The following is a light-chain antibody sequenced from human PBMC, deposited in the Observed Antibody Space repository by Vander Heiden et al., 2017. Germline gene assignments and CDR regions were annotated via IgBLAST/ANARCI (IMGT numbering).Light chain of an antibody. V-gene: IGLV1-44*01. J-gene: IGLJ3*02. CDR1: SSNIGSTT. Sequence: QSVLTQPPSASGTPGQRVTISCSGGSSNIGSTTVNWYQQLPGTAPKLLIYSNNHRPSGVPDRFSGSKSGTSASLAISGLQSEDEADYYCAAWDDSLNGHWVFGGGTRLTVL. CDR2: SNN. CDR3: AAWDDSLNGHWV.